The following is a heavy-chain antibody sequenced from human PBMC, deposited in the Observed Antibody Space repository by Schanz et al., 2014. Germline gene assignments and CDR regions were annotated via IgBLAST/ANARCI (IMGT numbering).Heavy chain of an antibody. V-gene: IGHV3-30*18. CDR1: GFTFSNYG. D-gene: IGHD5-12*01. J-gene: IGHJ5*02. CDR2: ISYDGNTK. Sequence: QVQLVESGGGVVQPGRSLRLSCAASGFTFSNYGLHWVRQAPGKGLEWVTVISYDGNTKYYADSVKGRFTISRDNSKSTLYLQMNSLRPEDTAVYYCAKDMNREATAPESWGQGTLVVVSS. CDR3: AKDMNREATAPES.